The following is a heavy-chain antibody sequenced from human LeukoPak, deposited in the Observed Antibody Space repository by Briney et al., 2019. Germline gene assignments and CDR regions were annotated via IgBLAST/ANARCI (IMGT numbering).Heavy chain of an antibody. J-gene: IGHJ4*02. CDR3: AKRGALYSGYDFSHTDY. Sequence: GRSLRLSCAASGFTFSTYGMHWVRQAPGKGLEWVAVISYAGSNIYYADSVKGRLTISRDNSKNTLYLQMNSLRAEDTAVYYCAKRGALYSGYDFSHTDYWGQGTLVTVSS. D-gene: IGHD5-12*01. CDR1: GFTFSTYG. CDR2: ISYAGSNI. V-gene: IGHV3-30*18.